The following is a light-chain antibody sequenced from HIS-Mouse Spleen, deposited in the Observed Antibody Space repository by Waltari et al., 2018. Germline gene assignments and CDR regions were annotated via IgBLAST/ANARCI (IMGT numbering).Light chain of an antibody. V-gene: IGKV3-20*01. CDR1: QRVSSSY. CDR2: GAS. Sequence: EIALTQSPGTLSLSPGERATLSCRASQRVSSSYLAWYQQKPGQAPRLRIYGASSRATGIPDRFSGSGSGTDFTLTISRLEPEDFAVYYCQQYGSSPPWTFGQGTKVEIK. CDR3: QQYGSSPPWT. J-gene: IGKJ1*01.